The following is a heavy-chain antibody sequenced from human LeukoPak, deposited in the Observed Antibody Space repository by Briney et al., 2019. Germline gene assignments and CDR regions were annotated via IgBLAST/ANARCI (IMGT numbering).Heavy chain of an antibody. V-gene: IGHV3-30*18. CDR3: ANQDGV. CDR1: GFTFSSYG. Sequence: GGSLILSCAASGFTFSSYGMHWVRQAPVKGLEWVAVISYDGGDKYYADSVEGRFTISRDNSKNTLYLQMNSLRAEDTAVYYCANQDGVWGQGTLVTVSS. D-gene: IGHD4-17*01. CDR2: ISYDGGDK. J-gene: IGHJ4*02.